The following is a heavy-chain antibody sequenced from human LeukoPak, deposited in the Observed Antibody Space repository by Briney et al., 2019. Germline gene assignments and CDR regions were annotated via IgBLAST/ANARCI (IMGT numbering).Heavy chain of an antibody. D-gene: IGHD6-13*01. Sequence: GGSLRLSCAASGFTFSSYAMRWVRQAPGKGLEWVAVISYDGSNKYYADSVKGRFTISRDNSKNTLYLQMNSLRAEDTAVYYCARGRNKQQLVPFDYWGQGTLVTVSS. CDR2: ISYDGSNK. V-gene: IGHV3-30-3*01. CDR3: ARGRNKQQLVPFDY. CDR1: GFTFSSYA. J-gene: IGHJ4*02.